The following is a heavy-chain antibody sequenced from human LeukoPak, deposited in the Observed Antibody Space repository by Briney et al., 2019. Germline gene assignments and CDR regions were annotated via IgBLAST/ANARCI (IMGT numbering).Heavy chain of an antibody. CDR2: IWYDGSNK. D-gene: IGHD6-13*01. V-gene: IGHV3-33*08. Sequence: PGGSLRLSCTASGFTFSSYWMHWVRQAPGKGLEWVAVIWYDGSNKYYADSVKGRFTISRDNSKNTLYLQMNSLRAEDTAVYYCASLAAAGVDYWGQGTLVTVSS. CDR3: ASLAAAGVDY. J-gene: IGHJ4*02. CDR1: GFTFSSYW.